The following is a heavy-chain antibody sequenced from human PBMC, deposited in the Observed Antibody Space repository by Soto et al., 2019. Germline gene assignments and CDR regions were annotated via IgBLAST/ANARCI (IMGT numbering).Heavy chain of an antibody. CDR2: ISGSGGST. CDR3: AMTSLWSGYSPFDY. D-gene: IGHD3-3*01. J-gene: IGHJ4*02. Sequence: GGSLRLSCAASGFTFSSYAMSWVRQAPGKGLEWVSAISGSGGSTYYADSVKGRFTISRDNSKNTLYLQMNSLRAEDTAVYYCAMTSLWSGYSPFDYWGQGTLVTVSS. V-gene: IGHV3-23*01. CDR1: GFTFSSYA.